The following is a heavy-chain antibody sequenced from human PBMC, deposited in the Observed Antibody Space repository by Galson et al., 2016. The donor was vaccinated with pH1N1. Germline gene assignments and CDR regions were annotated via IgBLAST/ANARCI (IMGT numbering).Heavy chain of an antibody. CDR1: GGSIGGGYYI. Sequence: TLSLTCTVSGGSIGGGYYIWTWIRQPAGKGLEWIGRVFASGNTNYNPSLKGRVTISLDTSKSQFSLKLSSVTAADTAVYYCVRGLRGYSFTWGQGTLVTVSS. CDR3: VRGLRGYSFT. J-gene: IGHJ4*02. V-gene: IGHV4-61*02. CDR2: VFASGNT. D-gene: IGHD5-18*01.